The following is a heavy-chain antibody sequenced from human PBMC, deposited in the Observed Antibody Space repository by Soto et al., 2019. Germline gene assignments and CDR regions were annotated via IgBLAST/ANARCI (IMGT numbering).Heavy chain of an antibody. V-gene: IGHV1-2*02. CDR3: GLERTGTGGFDY. J-gene: IGHJ4*02. Sequence: ASVKVSCKASVHTFTGLHIHCVRRAPGQGLEWMTLINLDNGDTIYAQKFQGRVTTTRDTSISTAYMDLSGLRYDDTAVYYCGLERTGTGGFDYWGQGTQVTVSS. D-gene: IGHD1-1*01. CDR2: INLDNGDT. CDR1: VHTFTGLH.